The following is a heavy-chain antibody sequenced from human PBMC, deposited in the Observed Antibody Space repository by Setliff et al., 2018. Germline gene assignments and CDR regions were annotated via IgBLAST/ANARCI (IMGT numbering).Heavy chain of an antibody. CDR2: IYTTGNT. D-gene: IGHD2-21*01. V-gene: IGHV4-39*07. CDR3: ARYIPSAGCFDP. Sequence: SETLSLTCSVSGGSISSSRYSWGWIRQTPGKGLEWIGRIYTTGNTNYNPSLKSRVTISVDTSKKQFSRMLTSVTAADTAVYYCARYIPSAGCFDPWGQGALVTVSS. J-gene: IGHJ5*02. CDR1: GGSISSSRYS.